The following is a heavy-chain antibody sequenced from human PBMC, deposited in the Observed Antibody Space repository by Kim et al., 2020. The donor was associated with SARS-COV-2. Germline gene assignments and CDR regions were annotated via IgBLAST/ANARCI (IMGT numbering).Heavy chain of an antibody. CDR3: ARVGYYDSSGLEP. D-gene: IGHD3-22*01. J-gene: IGHJ5*02. CDR2: IYYSGST. Sequence: SETLSLTCTVSGGSISSGGYYWSWIRQHPGKGLEWIGYIYYSGSTYYNPSLKSRVTISVDTSKNQFSLKLSSVTAADTAVYYCARVGYYDSSGLEPWGQGTLVTVSS. V-gene: IGHV4-31*03. CDR1: GGSISSGGYY.